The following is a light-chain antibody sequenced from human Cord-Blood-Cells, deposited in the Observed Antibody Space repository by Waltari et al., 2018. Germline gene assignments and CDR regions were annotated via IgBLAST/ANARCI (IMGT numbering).Light chain of an antibody. CDR2: GAS. CDR3: QQYNNCPPLT. CDR1: QSVSSN. J-gene: IGKJ4*01. V-gene: IGKV3D-15*01. Sequence: EIEMTQSPATLSVSTGDRATLSCRASQSVSSNLGWYQQKPGQAPRLLIYGASTSATGIPARCSGSGSGTEYTLTISSLQSEDFAVYYCQQYNNCPPLTFGGGTKVEIK.